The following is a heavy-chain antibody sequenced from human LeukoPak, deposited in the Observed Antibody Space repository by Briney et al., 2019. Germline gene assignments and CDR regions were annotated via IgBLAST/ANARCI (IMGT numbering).Heavy chain of an antibody. V-gene: IGHV3-9*01. CDR3: ARDSGSGAGIAAAGNPY. Sequence: GRSLRLSCAASGFTFDDYAMHWVRQAPGKGLEWVSGISWNSGSIGYADSVKGRFTISRDNSKNTLYLQMNSLRAEDTAVYYCARDSGSGAGIAAAGNPYWGQGTLVTVSS. CDR1: GFTFDDYA. CDR2: ISWNSGSI. J-gene: IGHJ4*02. D-gene: IGHD6-13*01.